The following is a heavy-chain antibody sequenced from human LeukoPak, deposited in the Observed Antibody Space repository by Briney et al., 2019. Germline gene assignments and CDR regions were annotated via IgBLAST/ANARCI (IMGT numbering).Heavy chain of an antibody. V-gene: IGHV3-23*01. CDR2: ISGSGGST. D-gene: IGHD3-22*01. CDR3: AGDSSGYYYGTNDY. Sequence: SGGSLRLSCAASGFTFSSYAMSWVRQAPGKGLEWVSAISGSGGSTYYADSVKGRFTISRDNSKNTLYLQMNGLRAEDTAVYYCAGDSSGYYYGTNDYWGQGTLVTVSS. J-gene: IGHJ4*02. CDR1: GFTFSSYA.